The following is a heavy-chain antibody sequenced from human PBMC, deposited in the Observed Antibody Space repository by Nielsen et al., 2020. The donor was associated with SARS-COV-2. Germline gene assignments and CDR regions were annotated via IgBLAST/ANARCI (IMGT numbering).Heavy chain of an antibody. CDR2: ISYSGST. CDR3: ARHYSTGWYVLDY. J-gene: IGHJ4*02. CDR1: GGSISSSSYY. V-gene: IGHV4-39*01. D-gene: IGHD6-19*01. Sequence: SETLSLTCTVSGGSISSSSYYWGWIRQPPGKGLDYIGYISYSGSTYYNPSLKSRVTISRDTSENQFSLKLNSVTAADTAVYYCARHYSTGWYVLDYWGQGTLVTVSS.